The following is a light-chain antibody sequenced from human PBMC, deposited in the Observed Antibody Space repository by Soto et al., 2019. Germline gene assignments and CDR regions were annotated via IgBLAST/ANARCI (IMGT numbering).Light chain of an antibody. J-gene: IGKJ5*01. Sequence: GHRATLCCRASERASTQYLSWYQPSPDQPPRLIISGVSMRADGIPDRFSDSGSGSEFTRTINGRQSEDFAVYYGQQYNNWPPAFGQGTRLEI. CDR3: QQYNNWPPA. CDR1: ERASTQY. V-gene: IGKV3-15*01. CDR2: GVS.